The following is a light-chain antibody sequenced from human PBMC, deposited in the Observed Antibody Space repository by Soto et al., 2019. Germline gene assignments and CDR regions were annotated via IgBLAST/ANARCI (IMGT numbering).Light chain of an antibody. CDR1: QSVSSSY. CDR3: QQYGSSPPVT. CDR2: GAS. V-gene: IGKV3-20*01. J-gene: IGKJ4*01. Sequence: EIVLTQSPGTLSLSPGERATLSCRASQSVSSSYLAWYQQKPGRAPRLLIYGASSRATGISDRFSGSGSGTDFTLTISRLEPEDFAVYYCQQYGSSPPVTFGGGTKVEIK.